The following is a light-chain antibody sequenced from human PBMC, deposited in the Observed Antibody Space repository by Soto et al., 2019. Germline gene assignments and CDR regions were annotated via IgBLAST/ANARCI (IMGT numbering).Light chain of an antibody. J-gene: IGKJ1*01. CDR3: QQYAHLPVT. V-gene: IGKV3-20*01. Sequence: VLTQSPVTLSLSPGERATISCRASQSLGSGYLAWYQQKPGQAPRLLIYDAVSGATGIPDRFSGSGSGTDFALTIIRLESEDSAVYYCQQYAHLPVTFGQGTKVDIK. CDR1: QSLGSGY. CDR2: DAV.